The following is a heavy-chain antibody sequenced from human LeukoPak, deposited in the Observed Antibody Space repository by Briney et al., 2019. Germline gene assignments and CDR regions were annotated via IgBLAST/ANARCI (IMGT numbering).Heavy chain of an antibody. CDR1: GGTFSSYA. J-gene: IGHJ4*02. D-gene: IGHD2-2*02. CDR2: IIPIFGTA. V-gene: IGHV1-69*05. Sequence: SVKVSCKASGGTFSSYAISWVRQAPGQGLEWMGGIIPIFGTANYAQKLQGRVTMTTDTSTSTAYMELRSLRSDDTAVYYCARDWDIVVVPADLPFDYWGQGTLVTVSS. CDR3: ARDWDIVVVPADLPFDY.